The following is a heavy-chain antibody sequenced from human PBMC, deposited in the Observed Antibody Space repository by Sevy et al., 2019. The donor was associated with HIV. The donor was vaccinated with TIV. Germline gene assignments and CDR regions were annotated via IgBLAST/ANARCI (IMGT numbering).Heavy chain of an antibody. Sequence: GGSLRLSCAASGFTFSSYGMHWVRQAPGKGLEWVAVISYDGSNKYYADSVKGRFAISRDNSKNTRYLQMNSLRAEDTAVYYCAKDLRAGIAVAGAFDIWGQGTMVTVSS. D-gene: IGHD6-19*01. CDR2: ISYDGSNK. J-gene: IGHJ3*02. V-gene: IGHV3-30*18. CDR1: GFTFSSYG. CDR3: AKDLRAGIAVAGAFDI.